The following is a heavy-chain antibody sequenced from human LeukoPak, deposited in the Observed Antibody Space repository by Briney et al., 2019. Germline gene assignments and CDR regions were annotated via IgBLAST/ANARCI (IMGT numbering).Heavy chain of an antibody. CDR3: ARTTAVDTGGDY. CDR2: IIPILGIA. V-gene: IGHV1-69*04. D-gene: IGHD4-23*01. Sequence: SVKVSCKASGGTFSSYAISWVRQALGQGLEWMGRIIPILGIANYAQKFQGRVTITADKSTSTAYMELSSLRSEDTAVYYCARTTAVDTGGDYWGQGTLVTVSS. CDR1: GGTFSSYA. J-gene: IGHJ4*02.